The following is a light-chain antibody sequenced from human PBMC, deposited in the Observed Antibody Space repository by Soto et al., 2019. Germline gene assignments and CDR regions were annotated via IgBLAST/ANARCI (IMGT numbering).Light chain of an antibody. CDR3: QQYNNWPWT. Sequence: EIVMTQSPATLSVSPGERATLSCRASQSVSSNLAWYQQKPGQAPRLLIYGASTRATGLPARFSGSGSGTEFTLTISSLQSEAFAVYYCQQYNNWPWTFGQGNKVEIK. J-gene: IGKJ1*01. CDR2: GAS. V-gene: IGKV3-15*01. CDR1: QSVSSN.